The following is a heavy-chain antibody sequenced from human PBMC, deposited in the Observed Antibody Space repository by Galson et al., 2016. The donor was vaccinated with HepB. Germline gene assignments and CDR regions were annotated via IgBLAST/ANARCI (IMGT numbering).Heavy chain of an antibody. V-gene: IGHV3-49*03. Sequence: LRLSCAASGFTFGDYALSWFRQAPGKGLEWVGFIRGKAYGGTIEYAASVKDRFSISRDDSKSIAYLQMNTLKTEDTAVYYCTRADLYSTSSSFDYWGQGTLVTVSS. CDR3: TRADLYSTSSSFDY. CDR1: GFTFGDYA. D-gene: IGHD6-6*01. J-gene: IGHJ4*02. CDR2: IRGKAYGGTI.